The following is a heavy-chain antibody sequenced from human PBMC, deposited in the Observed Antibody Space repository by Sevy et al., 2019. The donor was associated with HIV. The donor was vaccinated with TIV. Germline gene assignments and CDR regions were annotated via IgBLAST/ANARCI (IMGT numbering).Heavy chain of an antibody. CDR2: IIPIFGTA. CDR1: GGTFSSYA. D-gene: IGHD3-22*01. V-gene: IGHV1-69*06. J-gene: IGHJ3*02. CDR3: ARDFYYDSSGYYSHDAFDI. Sequence: ASVKVSCKASGGTFSSYAISWVRQAPGQGLEWMGGIIPIFGTANYAQKFQGRVTITADKSTGTAYMELSSLRSEDTAVCYCARDFYYDSSGYYSHDAFDIWGQGTMVTVSS.